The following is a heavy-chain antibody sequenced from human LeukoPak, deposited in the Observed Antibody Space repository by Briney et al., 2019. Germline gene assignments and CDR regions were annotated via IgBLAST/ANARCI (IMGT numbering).Heavy chain of an antibody. Sequence: SETLSLTCSVSGYSISSNYYWAWIRQPPGKGLEWIGSIHHSGSTYYNPSLKSRATISVDTSKNQFSLNLNFVTAADTAVYYCARGYERGQWRVWSDPWGQGTLVTVSS. CDR1: GYSISSNYY. D-gene: IGHD1-1*01. CDR2: IHHSGST. J-gene: IGHJ5*02. CDR3: ARGYERGQWRVWSDP. V-gene: IGHV4-38-2*02.